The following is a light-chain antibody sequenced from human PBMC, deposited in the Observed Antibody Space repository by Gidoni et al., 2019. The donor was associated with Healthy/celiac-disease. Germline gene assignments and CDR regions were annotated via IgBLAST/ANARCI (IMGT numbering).Light chain of an antibody. CDR1: KLGDKY. CDR3: QAWDSSTVV. V-gene: IGLV3-1*01. CDR2: QDS. Sequence: SYDLTQPLSVSVSPGQTASITCAGDKLGDKYACWSQHEPGQSPVLISNQDSKRPSGIPDRFSGSTSGNTATRTISGTQAMDEADYYCQAWDSSTVVFGGGTKLTVL. J-gene: IGLJ2*01.